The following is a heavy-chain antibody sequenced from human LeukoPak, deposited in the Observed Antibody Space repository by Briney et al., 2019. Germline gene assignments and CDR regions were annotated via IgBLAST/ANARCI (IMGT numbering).Heavy chain of an antibody. D-gene: IGHD6-13*01. V-gene: IGHV3-49*03. Sequence: SGFTFGDXAXXWXRXXPXKXXXXXXXXRGKAYGEAKEYDASVQGRFTISRDDSKSIAYLQMNSLKTEDTAVYYCTKGGSWSGHSSNADYFDYWGQGTLVTVSS. CDR2: XRGKAYGEAK. J-gene: IGHJ4*02. CDR3: TKGGSWSGHSSNADYFDY. CDR1: GFTFGDXA.